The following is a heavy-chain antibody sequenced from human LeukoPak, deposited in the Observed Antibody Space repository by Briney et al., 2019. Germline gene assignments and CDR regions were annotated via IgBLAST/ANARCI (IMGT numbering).Heavy chain of an antibody. V-gene: IGHV3-30*02. CDR3: GKALSSRNDYGDYGGFDY. D-gene: IGHD4-17*01. CDR2: IRYDGSNK. Sequence: PGGSLRLSCAASGFTFSSYGMHWVRQAPGKGLEWVAFIRYDGSNKYYADSVKGRFTISRDNSKNTLYLQMNSLRVEDTAVYYCGKALSSRNDYGDYGGFDYWGQGTLVTVSS. CDR1: GFTFSSYG. J-gene: IGHJ4*02.